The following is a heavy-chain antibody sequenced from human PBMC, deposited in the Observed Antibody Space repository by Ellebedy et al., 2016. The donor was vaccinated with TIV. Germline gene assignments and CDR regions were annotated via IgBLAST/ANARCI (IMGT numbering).Heavy chain of an antibody. CDR3: ARWNEGCDY. CDR2: IYYSGST. V-gene: IGHV4-59*01. D-gene: IGHD1-1*01. Sequence: GSLRLSXTVSGGSINNFYWSWIRQPPGKGLECIGYIYYSGSTNYNPSLKSRVTISVDMSTNQLSLKLRSVTAADTAVYYCARWNEGCDYWGQGTLVTVSS. CDR1: GGSINNFY. J-gene: IGHJ4*02.